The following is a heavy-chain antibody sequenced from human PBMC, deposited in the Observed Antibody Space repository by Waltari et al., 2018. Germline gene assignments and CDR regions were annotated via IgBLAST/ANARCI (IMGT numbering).Heavy chain of an antibody. J-gene: IGHJ4*02. V-gene: IGHV3-30*04. CDR3: ARTAMVDY. Sequence: QVQLVESGGGVVQPGRSLRLPCAASGFPFRTFSIHWVRQAPGKGLEWVAVISYDGSNKYYADSVKGRFTISRDNSKNTLYLQMNSLRAEDTAVYYCARTAMVDYWGQGTLVTVSS. CDR2: ISYDGSNK. D-gene: IGHD5-18*01. CDR1: GFPFRTFS.